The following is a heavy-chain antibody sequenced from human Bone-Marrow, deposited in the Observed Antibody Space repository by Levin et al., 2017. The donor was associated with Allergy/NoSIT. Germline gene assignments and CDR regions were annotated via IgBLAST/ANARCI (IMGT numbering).Heavy chain of an antibody. CDR2: TFYRGEI. CDR1: GGSISSASYY. Sequence: PSETLSLTCTVSGGSISSASYYWGWIRQPPGKGLEWIGNTFYRGEIYYDLSLKSRVIISVDTSRNQVSLHLSSVTAADTAVYYCARRQYSGGWYYFDYWGQGILVTVSS. CDR3: ARRQYSGGWYYFDY. J-gene: IGHJ4*02. V-gene: IGHV4-39*01. D-gene: IGHD6-19*01.